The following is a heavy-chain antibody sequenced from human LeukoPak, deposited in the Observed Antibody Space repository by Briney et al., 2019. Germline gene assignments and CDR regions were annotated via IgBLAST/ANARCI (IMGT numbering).Heavy chain of an antibody. CDR3: ARDRPGGIVGAFDI. D-gene: IGHD1-26*01. CDR2: IYYSGST. J-gene: IGHJ3*02. CDR1: GGSISSYY. Sequence: SETLSLTCTVSGGSISSYYWSWIRQPPGKGLEWIGYIYYSGSTNYNPSLKSRVTISVDTSKNQFSLKLSSVTAADTAVYYCARDRPGGIVGAFDIWGQGTMVTVSS. V-gene: IGHV4-59*01.